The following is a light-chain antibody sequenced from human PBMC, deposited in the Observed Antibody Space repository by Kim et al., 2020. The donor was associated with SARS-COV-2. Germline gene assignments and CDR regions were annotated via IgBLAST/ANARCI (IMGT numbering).Light chain of an antibody. J-gene: IGKJ4*01. CDR2: DAS. Sequence: LAPGERATLSCRASQSVGSYLAWYQQKPGQAPRLLIYDASNRATGIPARFSGSGPGTDFTLTISSLEPEDFAVYYCQQRSNWPPTFGGGTKVDIK. CDR1: QSVGSY. CDR3: QQRSNWPPT. V-gene: IGKV3-11*01.